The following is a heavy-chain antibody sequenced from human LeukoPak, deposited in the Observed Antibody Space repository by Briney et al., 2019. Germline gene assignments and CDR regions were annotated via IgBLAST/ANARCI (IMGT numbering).Heavy chain of an antibody. V-gene: IGHV3-66*01. CDR3: ARDVPTRI. Sequence: GGSLRLSCAASGFPVSSKSMGWVRPAPGEGLEWVSVIYSGGSTYYADSVKGRFTISRDNSKNTLYLQMNSLGAKDTAVYYCARDVPTRIWGQGTMVTVSS. CDR2: IYSGGST. CDR1: GFPVSSKS. D-gene: IGHD2-2*01. J-gene: IGHJ3*02.